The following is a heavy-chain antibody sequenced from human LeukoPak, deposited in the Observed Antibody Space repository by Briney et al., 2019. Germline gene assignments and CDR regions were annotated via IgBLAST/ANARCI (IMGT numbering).Heavy chain of an antibody. CDR1: GFTFSSYS. V-gene: IGHV3-21*01. Sequence: KAGGSLRLSCAASGFTFSSYSMNWVRQAPGKGLEWVSSISSSSSYIYYADSVKGRFTISRDNAKNSLYLQMNSLRAEDTAVYYCARSIAARTLAFDIWGQGTMVTASS. D-gene: IGHD6-6*01. CDR3: ARSIAARTLAFDI. CDR2: ISSSSSYI. J-gene: IGHJ3*02.